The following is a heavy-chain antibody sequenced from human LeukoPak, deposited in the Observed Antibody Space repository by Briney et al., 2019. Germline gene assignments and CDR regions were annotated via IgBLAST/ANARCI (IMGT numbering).Heavy chain of an antibody. J-gene: IGHJ4*02. CDR1: GYTFTGYY. D-gene: IGHD6-19*01. Sequence: ASVKVSCKASGYTFTGYYMHWVRQAPGQGLEWMAWINPNSGGTNYAQKSQGRVTVTRDTSISTAYMELSRLRSDDTAVYYCARVGSSGWYVHPTLDYWGQGTLVTVSS. CDR2: INPNSGGT. CDR3: ARVGSSGWYVHPTLDY. V-gene: IGHV1-2*02.